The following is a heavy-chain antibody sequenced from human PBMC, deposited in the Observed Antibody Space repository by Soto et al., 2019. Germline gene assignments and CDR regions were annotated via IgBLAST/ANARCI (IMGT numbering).Heavy chain of an antibody. V-gene: IGHV3-23*01. Sequence: PXVSLRLSCAASGFTFSSYALNWVRQAPGKGLECVSTISGSGGTTYYADSVKGRFTISRDNSKNTLYLQMNSLRVEDTAVYYCAKVRSTTIIEVFSLFDYWGQGTLVTVSS. CDR2: ISGSGGTT. D-gene: IGHD3-3*01. CDR3: AKVRSTTIIEVFSLFDY. J-gene: IGHJ4*02. CDR1: GFTFSSYA.